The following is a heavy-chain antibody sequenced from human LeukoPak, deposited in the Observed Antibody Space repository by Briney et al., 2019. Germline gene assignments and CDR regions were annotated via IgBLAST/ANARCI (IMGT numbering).Heavy chain of an antibody. Sequence: GSLRLSCAASGFTFSDSFMSWIRQAPGKGLEWASYISGSGSTIYYPDSVKGRFTISRDNAKKSLYLQMNSLRPEDTAVYYCARLSGYAVESWGQGTLVTVSS. D-gene: IGHD5-12*01. V-gene: IGHV3-11*01. J-gene: IGHJ4*02. CDR1: GFTFSDSF. CDR2: ISGSGSTI. CDR3: ARLSGYAVES.